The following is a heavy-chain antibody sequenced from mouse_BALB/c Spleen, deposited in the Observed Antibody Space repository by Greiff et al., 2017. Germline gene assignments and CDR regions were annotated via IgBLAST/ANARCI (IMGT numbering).Heavy chain of an antibody. CDR1: GYSITSGYY. D-gene: IGHD1-1*01. CDR3: ARGIVYYGSSLYFDY. CDR2: ISYDGSN. V-gene: IGHV3-6*02. J-gene: IGHJ2*01. Sequence: DVKLQESGPGLVKPSQSLSLTCSVTGYSITSGYYWNWIRQFPGNKLEWMGYISYDGSNNYNPSLKNRISITRDTSKNQFFLKLNSVTTEDTATYYCARGIVYYGSSLYFDYWGQGTTLTVSS.